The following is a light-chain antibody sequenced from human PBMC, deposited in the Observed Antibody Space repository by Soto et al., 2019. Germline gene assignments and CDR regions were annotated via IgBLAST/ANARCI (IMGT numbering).Light chain of an antibody. V-gene: IGKV3-20*01. J-gene: IGKJ1*01. Sequence: EIVLTQSPGTLSLSPGERATLSCRASQSVSRSYLAWYQQKPGQAPRLLIYGASSRATGIPDRFSGSGSGTDFSLTISRLEPEDFAVYYCQQYDNSPWTFXQGTKVDIK. CDR1: QSVSRSY. CDR3: QQYDNSPWT. CDR2: GAS.